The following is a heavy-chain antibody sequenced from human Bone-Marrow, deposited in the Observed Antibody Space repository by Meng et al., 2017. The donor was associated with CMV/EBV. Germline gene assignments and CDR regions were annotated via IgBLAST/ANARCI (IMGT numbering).Heavy chain of an antibody. J-gene: IGHJ6*02. V-gene: IGHV5-51*01. Sequence: KVSCKGSGYSFTSYWIGWVRQMPGKGLEWMGIIYPGDSDTRYSQSFQGQVTISADKSISTAYLQWSSLKASDTAMYYCASSIAARPHPYYYYGMDVWGQGTTVTVSS. CDR1: GYSFTSYW. D-gene: IGHD6-6*01. CDR3: ASSIAARPHPYYYYGMDV. CDR2: IYPGDSDT.